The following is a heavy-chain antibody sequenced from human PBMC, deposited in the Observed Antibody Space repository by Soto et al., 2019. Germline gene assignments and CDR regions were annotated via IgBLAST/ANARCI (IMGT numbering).Heavy chain of an antibody. CDR3: ARTDRDFYGLEV. V-gene: IGHV3-13*05. CDR1: GFTFRNYD. J-gene: IGHJ6*02. Sequence: EVQLVESGGGLVQPGGSLRLSCEASGFTFRNYDMHWVRQGTGKGLEWVSGISAAGDPDYADSVEGRFTISRENAQNSFSQQMTSIRVGDTAGYYCARTDRDFYGLEVWGQGTTVTVSS. CDR2: ISAAGDP.